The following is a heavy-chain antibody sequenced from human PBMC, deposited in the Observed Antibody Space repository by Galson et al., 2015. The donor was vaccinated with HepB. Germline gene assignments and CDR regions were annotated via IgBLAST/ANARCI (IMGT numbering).Heavy chain of an antibody. CDR3: AKVFPEKTDGWYRQALYYFDS. V-gene: IGHV3-23*01. CDR2: ITPSGDNT. D-gene: IGHD6-19*01. CDR1: GFTFRYYA. J-gene: IGHJ4*02. Sequence: SLRLSCAASGFTFRYYAMSWVRQAPGKGLEWVSAITPSGDNTYPADSMKGRFPISRDDSQNTLFLQMNSLRADDTAIYFCAKVFPEKTDGWYRQALYYFDSWGQGTRVTVSS.